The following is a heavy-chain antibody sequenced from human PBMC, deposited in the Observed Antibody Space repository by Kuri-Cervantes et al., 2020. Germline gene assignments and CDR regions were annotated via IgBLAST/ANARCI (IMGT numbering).Heavy chain of an antibody. V-gene: IGHV5-51*01. CDR1: EYDFTSYW. D-gene: IGHD4-23*01. CDR2: IYPGDSDT. J-gene: IGHJ4*02. Sequence: GESLKISCKGSEYDFTSYWIAWVRQMPGKGLEWMGIIYPGDSDTRYSSSFQGHVTFSADNSITTAYLQWRSLKASDTAIYYCARRMGYGGNYYLDYWGPGTLVTVSS. CDR3: ARRMGYGGNYYLDY.